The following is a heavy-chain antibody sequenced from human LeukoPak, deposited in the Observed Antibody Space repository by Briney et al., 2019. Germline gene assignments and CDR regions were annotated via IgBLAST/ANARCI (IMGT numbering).Heavy chain of an antibody. V-gene: IGHV1-8*01. CDR1: GYTFTSYD. CDR2: MNPNSGNT. J-gene: IGHJ4*02. Sequence: ASVKVSCKASGYTFTSYDINGVRQATGQGLEWMGWMNPNSGNTGYAQKFQGRVTMTRNTSISTAYMELSSLRSEDTAVYYCARGRTRYSGYDLGYWGQGTLVTVSS. CDR3: ARGRTRYSGYDLGY. D-gene: IGHD5-12*01.